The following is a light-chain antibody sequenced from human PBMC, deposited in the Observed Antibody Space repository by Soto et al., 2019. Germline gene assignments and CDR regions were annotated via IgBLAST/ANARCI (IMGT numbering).Light chain of an antibody. V-gene: IGKV1-33*01. J-gene: IGKJ4*01. Sequence: DIQMTQSPSSVSASVGDRVTITCRASQGIVDWLAWYQQKPGKAPKLLIYDASTLETGVPSRFSGSGSGTDFTFAVSSLQPEDIATYYCQQSDNLPLTFGGGTKVQI. CDR1: QGIVDW. CDR3: QQSDNLPLT. CDR2: DAS.